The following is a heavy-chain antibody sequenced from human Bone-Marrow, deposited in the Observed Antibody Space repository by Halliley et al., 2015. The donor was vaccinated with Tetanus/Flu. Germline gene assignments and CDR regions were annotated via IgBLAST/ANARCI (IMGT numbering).Heavy chain of an antibody. CDR3: AKELTYSSDWWSVDGIFDI. V-gene: IGHV3-23*01. D-gene: IGHD6-19*01. J-gene: IGHJ3*02. Sequence: SLRLSCVASGFTFSRYALNWVRQPPGKGLEWVSAVGASGGRTYYADSVKGRFTVSRDNSKNTIYLQMNSLRVEDTAIYYCAKELTYSSDWWSVDGIFDIWGQGTKVIVSS. CDR2: VGASGGRT. CDR1: GFTFSRYA.